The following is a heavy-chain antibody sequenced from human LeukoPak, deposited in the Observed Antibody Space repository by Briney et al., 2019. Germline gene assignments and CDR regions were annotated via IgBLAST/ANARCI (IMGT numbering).Heavy chain of an antibody. V-gene: IGHV5-10-1*01. CDR1: GYSFTNYW. Sequence: GESLKISCETSGYSFTNYWITWVRQMPGKGLEWMGRIDPSDSYTNYSPSFQGHVTISADKSITIAYLQWSSLKASDTAMYYCARTRGYSYGPPFDSWGQGTLVTVSS. D-gene: IGHD5-18*01. J-gene: IGHJ4*02. CDR2: IDPSDSYT. CDR3: ARTRGYSYGPPFDS.